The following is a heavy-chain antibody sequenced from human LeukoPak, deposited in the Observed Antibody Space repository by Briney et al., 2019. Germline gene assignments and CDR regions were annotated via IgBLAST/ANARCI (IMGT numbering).Heavy chain of an antibody. CDR1: GFTFNSYD. Sequence: PGGSLRLSCAASGFTFNSYDMNRVRQAPGKGLEWVSYISSSGSTIYYADSVKGRFTISRDNAKNSLYLQMNSLRAEDTAVYYCARDVDIVATMGFDYWGQGTLVTVSS. CDR2: ISSSGSTI. CDR3: ARDVDIVATMGFDY. V-gene: IGHV3-48*03. J-gene: IGHJ4*02. D-gene: IGHD5-12*01.